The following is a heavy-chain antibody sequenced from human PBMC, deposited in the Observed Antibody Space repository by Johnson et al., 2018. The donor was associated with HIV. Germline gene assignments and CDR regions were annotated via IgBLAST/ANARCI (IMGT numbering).Heavy chain of an antibody. V-gene: IGHV3-30*04. CDR3: ARDSYYYDSSGYYYHAFDI. D-gene: IGHD3-22*01. CDR1: GFTFSHYT. J-gene: IGHJ3*02. Sequence: QVQLVESGGGVVQSGRSLRLSCAASGFTFSHYTLHWVRQAPGKGLKWVAVISDDGSITQYADSVKGRFTISRDNAKNSLYLQMNSLRAGDTAVYYFARDSYYYDSSGYYYHAFDIWGQGTMVTVSS. CDR2: ISDDGSIT.